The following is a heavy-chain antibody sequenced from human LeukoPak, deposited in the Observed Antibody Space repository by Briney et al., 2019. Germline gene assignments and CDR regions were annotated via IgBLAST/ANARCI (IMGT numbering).Heavy chain of an antibody. D-gene: IGHD3-9*01. V-gene: IGHV3-64D*06. J-gene: IGHJ5*02. Sequence: GGSLRLSCSASGFTFSTYAMHWVRHAPGEGLEHVSAISSNGGNTYYADSVKGRFTISRDNSKNTLYLQMSSLRAEDTAVYYCVKGIYYDILTGANWFDPWGQGTLVTVSS. CDR1: GFTFSTYA. CDR3: VKGIYYDILTGANWFDP. CDR2: ISSNGGNT.